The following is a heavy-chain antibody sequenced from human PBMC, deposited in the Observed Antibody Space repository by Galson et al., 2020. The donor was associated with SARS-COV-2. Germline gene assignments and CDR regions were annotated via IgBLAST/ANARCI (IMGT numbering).Heavy chain of an antibody. Sequence: ASVTVSCKVSGYSLTEISIHWVRQAPGKGLEWMGGFHHKDGKTVYAQKFQGRLTMTEDTSSDTAYMVLSSLRPEDTAVFYCATQRPYCTGGLCFYNGLDVWGQGTTITVSS. CDR2: FHHKDGKT. CDR1: GYSLTEIS. J-gene: IGHJ6*02. CDR3: ATQRPYCTGGLCFYNGLDV. D-gene: IGHD2-8*02. V-gene: IGHV1-24*01.